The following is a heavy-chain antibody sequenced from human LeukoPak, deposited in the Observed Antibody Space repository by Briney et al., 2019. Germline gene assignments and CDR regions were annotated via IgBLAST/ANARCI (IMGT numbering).Heavy chain of an antibody. Sequence: GGSLRLSCAASGFTFSSFGMHWVRQAPGKGLEWVAVISYDGSDKYYADSVKGRFTISRDNSKNTLYLQMNSLRAEDTAVYYCAKTGPYSGTYLSAFDIWGQGTMVTVSS. V-gene: IGHV3-30*18. CDR3: AKTGPYSGTYLSAFDI. CDR2: ISYDGSDK. D-gene: IGHD1-26*01. J-gene: IGHJ3*02. CDR1: GFTFSSFG.